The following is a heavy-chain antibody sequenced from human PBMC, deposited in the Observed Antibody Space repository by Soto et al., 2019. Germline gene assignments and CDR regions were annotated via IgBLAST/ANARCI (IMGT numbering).Heavy chain of an antibody. Sequence: QLQLQESGPGLVKPSETLSLTCTVSGDSITSSDYYWAWIRQPPGKGPEWIGTIYYSGSTYYSPSLKRRVTLFLDPSKNQFSLKLRSVTAEDTAVYSCAASKAWIQFLFAPWRQGTLVTVSS. J-gene: IGHJ5*02. CDR2: IYYSGST. CDR3: AASKAWIQFLFAP. CDR1: GDSITSSDYY. V-gene: IGHV4-39*01. D-gene: IGHD5-18*01.